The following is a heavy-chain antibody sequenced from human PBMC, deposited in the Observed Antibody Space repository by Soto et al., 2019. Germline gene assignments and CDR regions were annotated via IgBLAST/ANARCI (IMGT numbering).Heavy chain of an antibody. D-gene: IGHD2-15*01. CDR2: IYWDDDK. V-gene: IGHV2-5*02. J-gene: IGHJ4*02. Sequence: QITLKESGPTLVKPTQTLTLTCTFSGFSFNTTGVGVGWIRQPPGKALEWLAIIYWDDDKRYSPSLKSRLTITKDPSKTQVVLTVTNTDPVDTATYFCAHRAVLCSGGTCYSHPFDSWGQGTLVTVSS. CDR1: GFSFNTTGVG. CDR3: AHRAVLCSGGTCYSHPFDS.